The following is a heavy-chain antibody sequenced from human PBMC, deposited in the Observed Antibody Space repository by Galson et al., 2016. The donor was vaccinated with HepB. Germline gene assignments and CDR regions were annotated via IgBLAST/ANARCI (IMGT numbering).Heavy chain of an antibody. J-gene: IGHJ6*02. CDR2: ISTKNGNT. D-gene: IGHD6-19*01. CDR1: GYTFTSYA. CDR3: AREPGYRSGWDQYFHFSDGMDV. Sequence: SVKVSCKASGYTFTSYAISWVRQAPGQGLEWMGWISTKNGNTKYVQKLQDRVTMTTDTSSSTAYLELRSLTTDDTTVYYCAREPGYRSGWDQYFHFSDGMDVWGQGTPVTVSS. V-gene: IGHV1-18*01.